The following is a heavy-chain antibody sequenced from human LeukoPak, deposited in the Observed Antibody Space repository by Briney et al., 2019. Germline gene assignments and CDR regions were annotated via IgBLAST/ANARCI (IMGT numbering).Heavy chain of an antibody. V-gene: IGHV1-2*02. CDR3: ARGGKVMITEVRGALVSRDGFDI. CDR1: GYTFTGYY. J-gene: IGHJ3*02. D-gene: IGHD3-10*01. Sequence: GASVKVSCKASGYTFTGYYMNWVRQAPGQGLEWMGWIHPNSGGTKDAQKVQGRVTMTRDTSISTAYMELSRLRSDDTAVYYCARGGKVMITEVRGALVSRDGFDIWGQGTMVTVSS. CDR2: IHPNSGGT.